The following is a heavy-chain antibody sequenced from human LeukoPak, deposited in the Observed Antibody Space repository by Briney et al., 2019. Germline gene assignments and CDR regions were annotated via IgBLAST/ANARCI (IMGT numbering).Heavy chain of an antibody. CDR1: GGSISSYY. CDR3: ARLEELLFFDY. V-gene: IGHV4-59*01. Sequence: SETLSLTCTVSGGSISSYYWSWIRQPPWKGLEWIGYIYYSGSTNYNPSLKSRVTISVDTSKNQFSLKLSSVTAADTAVYYCARLEELLFFDYWGQGTLVTVSS. CDR2: IYYSGST. D-gene: IGHD2-15*01. J-gene: IGHJ4*02.